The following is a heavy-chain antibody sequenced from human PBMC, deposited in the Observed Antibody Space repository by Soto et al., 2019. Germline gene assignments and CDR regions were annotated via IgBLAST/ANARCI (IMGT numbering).Heavy chain of an antibody. CDR2: ISSTTNYI. CDR1: GFTFTRYS. Sequence: LRLSWADSGFTFTRYSMNWVRQAPGKGLEWVSSISSTTNYIYYGDSMKGRFTISRDNAKNSLYLEMNSLRAEDTAVYYCARESEDLTSNFDYWGQGTLVTVSS. V-gene: IGHV3-21*06. CDR3: ARESEDLTSNFDY. J-gene: IGHJ4*02.